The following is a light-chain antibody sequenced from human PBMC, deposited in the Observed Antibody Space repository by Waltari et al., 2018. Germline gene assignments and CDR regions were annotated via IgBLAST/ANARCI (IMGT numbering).Light chain of an antibody. CDR3: QQRYKWPLT. Sequence: SCMASKSVSSYLAWYQQRPGQAPRLLIYDSSNRATGIPARFSGSGSETDFTLTISSLEPEDFAVYYCQQRYKWPLTFGGGSKVEI. V-gene: IGKV3-11*01. J-gene: IGKJ4*01. CDR1: KSVSSY. CDR2: DSS.